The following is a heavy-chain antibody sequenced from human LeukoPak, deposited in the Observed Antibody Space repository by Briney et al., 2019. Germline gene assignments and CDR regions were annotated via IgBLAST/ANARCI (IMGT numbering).Heavy chain of an antibody. J-gene: IGHJ5*02. CDR2: IIPIFGTA. Sequence: SVKVSCKASGGTFSSYAISWVRQAPGQGLEWMGGIIPIFGTANYAQKFQGRVTITTDESTSTAYMELSSLRSEDTAVYYCASEGPGTTLSHGSPWFDPWGQGTLVTASS. D-gene: IGHD1-7*01. CDR3: ASEGPGTTLSHGSPWFDP. CDR1: GGTFSSYA. V-gene: IGHV1-69*05.